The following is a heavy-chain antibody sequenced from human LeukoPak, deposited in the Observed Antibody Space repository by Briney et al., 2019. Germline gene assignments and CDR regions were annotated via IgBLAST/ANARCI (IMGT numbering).Heavy chain of an antibody. J-gene: IGHJ2*01. CDR1: GGSISSSY. CDR2: IHHSGDT. Sequence: SETLSLTCTVSGGSISSSYWTWIRQPPGKGLQWIGYIHHSGDTNSNPSLKNRVAISIDTSRKQVSLKLKSVTAADTAVYYCARRGEKSGSARGWYFDVWGRGSLITVSS. V-gene: IGHV4-59*08. CDR3: ARRGEKSGSARGWYFDV. D-gene: IGHD5-12*01.